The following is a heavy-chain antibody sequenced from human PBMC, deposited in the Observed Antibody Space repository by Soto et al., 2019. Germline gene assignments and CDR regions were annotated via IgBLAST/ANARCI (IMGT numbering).Heavy chain of an antibody. CDR2: ITSSATTI. D-gene: IGHD6-13*01. CDR3: ARNTVSAAGADYYGLDV. J-gene: IGHJ6*02. Sequence: GGSLRLSCAGSGFALSDYYMNWIRQAPGKGLEWVAYITSSATTIFYADSVKGRFTISRDNAKNSLYLQMSSLTAEDTAVYYCARNTVSAAGADYYGLDVWGQGTTVTVSS. V-gene: IGHV3-11*01. CDR1: GFALSDYY.